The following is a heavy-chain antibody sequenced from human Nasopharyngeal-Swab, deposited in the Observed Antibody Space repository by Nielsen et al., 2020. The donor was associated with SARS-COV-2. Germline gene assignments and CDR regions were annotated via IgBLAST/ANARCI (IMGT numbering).Heavy chain of an antibody. V-gene: IGHV3-30*18. CDR1: RFTFSSYS. Sequence: GESLKISCVASRFTFSSYSMHWVRQAPGKGLEWVAVISYDGSNKYYADSVKGRFTISRDNSKNTLYLQMNSLRAEDTAVYYCAKSHGGSYYSHFDYWGQGTLVTVSS. J-gene: IGHJ4*02. D-gene: IGHD1-26*01. CDR2: ISYDGSNK. CDR3: AKSHGGSYYSHFDY.